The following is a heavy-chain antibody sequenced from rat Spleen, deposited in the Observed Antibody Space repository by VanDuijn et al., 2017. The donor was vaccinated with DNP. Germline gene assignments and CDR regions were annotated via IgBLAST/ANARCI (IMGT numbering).Heavy chain of an antibody. CDR3: IRWNSGHFDY. D-gene: IGHD4-3*01. Sequence: EVRLVESGGGLVQPGRSMKLSCAASGFTFSDYYMAWVRQAPTKGLEWVAYIGSDGYAPYYGDSVKGRFAISRDNAKSTLYLQMNSLRSEDMATYYCIRWNSGHFDYWGQGVMVTVSS. CDR1: GFTFSDYY. V-gene: IGHV5-22*01. CDR2: IGSDGYAP. J-gene: IGHJ2*01.